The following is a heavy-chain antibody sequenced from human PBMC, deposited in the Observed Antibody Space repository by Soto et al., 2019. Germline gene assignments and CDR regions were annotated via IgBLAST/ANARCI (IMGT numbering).Heavy chain of an antibody. CDR2: INPSGAYA. CDR1: GYTFTSHY. CDR3: AREVAIVGATQWLDP. V-gene: IGHV1-46*01. J-gene: IGHJ5*02. D-gene: IGHD3-22*01. Sequence: QVQLVQSGAEVKKPGASVKVSCKASGYTFTSHYIHWVRQAPGQGLEWMGIINPSGAYATYAQKFQGRVTMTRDTSTSTVYMEMSSLRSEDTAVYYCAREVAIVGATQWLDPWGQGTLVTVSS.